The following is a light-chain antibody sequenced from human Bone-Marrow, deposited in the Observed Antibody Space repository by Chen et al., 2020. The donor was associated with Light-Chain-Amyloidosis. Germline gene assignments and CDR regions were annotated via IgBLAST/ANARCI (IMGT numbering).Light chain of an antibody. CDR1: SGSIATNY. J-gene: IGLJ3*02. V-gene: IGLV6-57*01. Sequence: NFMLTQPHSVSESPGKTVIISCTRSSGSIATNYVQWYQQRPGSSPTTVIYEDDQRPSGVPDRFSGSIDSSSNSASLTISGLKTEDEAAYYCQSYQGSSQGVFGGGTKLTVL. CDR2: EDD. CDR3: QSYQGSSQGV.